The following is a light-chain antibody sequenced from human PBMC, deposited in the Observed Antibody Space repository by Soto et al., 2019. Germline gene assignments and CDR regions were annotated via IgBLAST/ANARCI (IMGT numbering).Light chain of an antibody. CDR2: GAS. Sequence: EIVLTQSPGTLSLSPGEGATLSCRTSQGVSSSYLSWFQQRPGQAPRLLIYGASNRASGIPDRFSGSGSGTDFTLTSSSLEPEDFAVYYCQYYGRSPPYTFGQGTKLDI. CDR1: QGVSSSY. CDR3: QYYGRSPPYT. J-gene: IGKJ2*01. V-gene: IGKV3-20*01.